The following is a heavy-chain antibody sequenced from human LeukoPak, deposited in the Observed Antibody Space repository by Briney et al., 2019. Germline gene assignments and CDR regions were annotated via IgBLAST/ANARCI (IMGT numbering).Heavy chain of an antibody. D-gene: IGHD3-10*01. CDR1: GYTITNYH. Sequence: GASVKVSCKASGYTITNYHITWVRQAPGQGLEWMGWTNPNTGDTNYPQKFQGRVTMTTDTSISTAYMDLSRLSSDDTAVYYCATLVRGSNSYYPYWGQGTLVTVSS. V-gene: IGHV1-2*02. J-gene: IGHJ4*02. CDR3: ATLVRGSNSYYPY. CDR2: TNPNTGDT.